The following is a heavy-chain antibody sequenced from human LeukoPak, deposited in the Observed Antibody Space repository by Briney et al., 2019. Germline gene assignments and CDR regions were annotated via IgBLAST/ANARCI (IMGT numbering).Heavy chain of an antibody. CDR2: IYYSGST. J-gene: IGHJ4*02. V-gene: IGHV4-31*03. CDR1: GGSISSGGYY. Sequence: DPSETLSLTCTVSGGSISSGGYYWSWIRQHPGKGLEWIGYIYYSGSTYYNPSLKSRVTISVDTSKNQFSLKLSSVTAADTAVYYCAREMTTVTRAFDYWGQGTLVTVSS. D-gene: IGHD4-17*01. CDR3: AREMTTVTRAFDY.